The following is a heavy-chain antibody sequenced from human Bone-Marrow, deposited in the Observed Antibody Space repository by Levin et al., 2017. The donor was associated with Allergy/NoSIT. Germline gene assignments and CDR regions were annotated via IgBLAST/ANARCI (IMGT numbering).Heavy chain of an antibody. CDR3: AGGPEAMWNY. D-gene: IGHD2-21*01. CDR2: IYYSGST. V-gene: IGHV4-59*01. CDR1: GGSISSYY. Sequence: SETLSLTCTVSGGSISSYYWSWIRQPPGKGLEWIGYIYYSGSTNYNPSLKSRVTISVDTSKNQFSLKLSSVTAADTAVYYCAGGPEAMWNYWGQGTLVTVSS. J-gene: IGHJ4*02.